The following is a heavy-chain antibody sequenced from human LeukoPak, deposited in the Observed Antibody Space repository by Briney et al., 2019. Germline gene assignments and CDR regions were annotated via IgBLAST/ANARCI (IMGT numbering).Heavy chain of an antibody. CDR1: GFTFSSYA. Sequence: GGSLRLSCAASGFTFSSYAMSWVRQAPGKGLEWVSAISGSGGSTYYADSVKGRFTISRDNAKNSLYLQMNSLRAEDTAVYYCARVGINDYGDYVDYYFDYWGQGTLVTVSS. CDR3: ARVGINDYGDYVDYYFDY. D-gene: IGHD4-17*01. V-gene: IGHV3-23*01. CDR2: ISGSGGST. J-gene: IGHJ4*02.